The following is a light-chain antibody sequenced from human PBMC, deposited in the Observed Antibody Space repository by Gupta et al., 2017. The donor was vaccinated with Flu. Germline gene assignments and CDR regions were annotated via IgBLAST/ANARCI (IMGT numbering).Light chain of an antibody. CDR1: SSDVGGYNY. J-gene: IGLJ3*02. CDR3: TSYTSSTTLV. Sequence: QSALTQPASVSGSPGQSITISCTGTSSDVGGYNYVSWYQQYPGQAPKLMIYEVNNRPSGVSHRFSGSKSGNTASLIISGLQPEDEADYYCTSYTSSTTLVFGGGTKLTVV. CDR2: EVN. V-gene: IGLV2-14*01.